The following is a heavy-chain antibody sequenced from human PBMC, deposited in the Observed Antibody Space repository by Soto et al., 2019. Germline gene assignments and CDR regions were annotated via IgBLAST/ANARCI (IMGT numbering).Heavy chain of an antibody. D-gene: IGHD6-19*01. CDR3: ARDPGAVAGTDYYYYGMDV. V-gene: IGHV1-3*01. CDR1: GYTFTSYA. CDR2: INAGNGNT. Sequence: EASVKVSCKASGYTFTSYAMHWVRQAPGQRREWMGWINAGNGNTKYSQKFQGRVTITRDTSASTAYMELSSLRSEDTAVYYCARDPGAVAGTDYYYYGMDVWGQGXTVTVSS. J-gene: IGHJ6*02.